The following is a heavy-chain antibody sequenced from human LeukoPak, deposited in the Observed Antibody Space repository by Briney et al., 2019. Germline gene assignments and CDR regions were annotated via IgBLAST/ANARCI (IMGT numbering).Heavy chain of an antibody. CDR1: GGSISSDY. V-gene: IGHV4-59*01. Sequence: SETLSLTCRVSGGSISSDYWSWIRQPPGKGLEGIGYMYHSGSTNYNPSLKSRVTISLATSKKKFSLKLSSVAAADTAVYYCARVSIVYGMDVWGQGTTVTVSS. CDR2: MYHSGST. J-gene: IGHJ6*02. D-gene: IGHD3-3*02. CDR3: ARVSIVYGMDV.